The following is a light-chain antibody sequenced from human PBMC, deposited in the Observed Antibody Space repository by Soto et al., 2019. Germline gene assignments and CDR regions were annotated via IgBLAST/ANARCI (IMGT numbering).Light chain of an antibody. CDR2: GAS. Sequence: EIVLTQSPGTLSLSPGERATLSCRASQSVSSSSLAWYQQKPGQAPRLLIYGASSRATGVPDRFSGSGSGADFTLTISRLEPEDFAVYYCQQYGGSPYTFGQGTKLGIK. V-gene: IGKV3-20*01. J-gene: IGKJ2*01. CDR3: QQYGGSPYT. CDR1: QSVSSSS.